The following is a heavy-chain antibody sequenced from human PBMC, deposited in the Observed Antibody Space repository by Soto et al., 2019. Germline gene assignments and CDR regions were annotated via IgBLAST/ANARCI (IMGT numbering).Heavy chain of an antibody. J-gene: IGHJ4*02. CDR3: ARAMTGGRGDSYGDCNY. CDR1: GGSMSDFF. V-gene: IGHV4-59*08. CDR2: VYYLGST. Sequence: PSETLSLPCSVSGGSMSDFFWSWIRQSPERGLEWIGYVYYLGSTYYNPSLKSRVTISVDTSKNQFSLKLSSVTAADTAVYYCARAMTGGRGDSYGDCNYWGQGTRVTVSS. D-gene: IGHD5-18*01.